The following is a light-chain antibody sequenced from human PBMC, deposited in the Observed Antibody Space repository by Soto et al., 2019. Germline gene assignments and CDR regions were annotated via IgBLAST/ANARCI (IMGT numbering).Light chain of an antibody. CDR3: MQNTHWPRT. Sequence: DVVLTQSPLSLPVTLGQPASISCTSSQALVYGDGNTYLIWVPQRPGQSPRGLIYNVSRRDSGVPDRFSGSGSGTDFTLTISRVEAEDVGIYYCMQNTHWPRTFGQGTKVEIK. CDR2: NVS. CDR1: QALVYGDGNTY. V-gene: IGKV2-30*01. J-gene: IGKJ1*01.